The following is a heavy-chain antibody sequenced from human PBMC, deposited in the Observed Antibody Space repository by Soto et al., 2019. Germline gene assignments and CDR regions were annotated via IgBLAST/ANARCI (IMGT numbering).Heavy chain of an antibody. Sequence: SETLSLTCTFSGGSISSYYWSWIRQPPGKGLEWIGYIYYSGSTNYNPSLKSRVTISVDTSKNQFSLKLSSVTAADTAVYYCARGRGGWFINQLLNAFDIWGQGTMVTVS. CDR2: IYYSGST. D-gene: IGHD2-2*01. CDR1: GGSISSYY. J-gene: IGHJ3*02. CDR3: ARGRGGWFINQLLNAFDI. V-gene: IGHV4-59*01.